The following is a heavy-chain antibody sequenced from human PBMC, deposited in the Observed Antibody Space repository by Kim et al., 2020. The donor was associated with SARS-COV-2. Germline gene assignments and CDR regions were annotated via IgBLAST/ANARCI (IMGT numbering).Heavy chain of an antibody. V-gene: IGHV4-34*01. J-gene: IGHJ5*02. CDR2: INHSGST. D-gene: IGHD5-12*01. CDR3: ARAQVEMATIRFDP. Sequence: SETLSLTCAVYGGSFSGYYWSWIRQPPGKGLEWIGEINHSGSTNYNPSLKSRVTISVDTSKNQFSLKLSSVTAADTAVYYCARAQVEMATIRFDPWGQGTLVTVSS. CDR1: GGSFSGYY.